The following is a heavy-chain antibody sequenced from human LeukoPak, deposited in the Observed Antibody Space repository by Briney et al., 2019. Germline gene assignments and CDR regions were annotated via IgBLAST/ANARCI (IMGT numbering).Heavy chain of an antibody. Sequence: ASVKVSCKASGYTFTSYYMHWVRQAPGQGLGWMGIINPSGGSTSYTQKFQGRVTITADESTSTAYMELSSLRSEDTAVYYCARDEEHSSSSGYFDYWGQGTLVTVSS. CDR1: GYTFTSYY. V-gene: IGHV1-46*01. J-gene: IGHJ4*02. CDR2: INPSGGST. D-gene: IGHD6-6*01. CDR3: ARDEEHSSSSGYFDY.